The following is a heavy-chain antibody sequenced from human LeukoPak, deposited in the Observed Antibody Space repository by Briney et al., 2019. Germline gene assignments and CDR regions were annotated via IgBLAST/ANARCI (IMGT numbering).Heavy chain of an antibody. CDR3: AKDGHYYDSSGYYDDDYYYYGMDV. CDR2: ISGSGGST. J-gene: IGHJ6*02. CDR1: GFTFSSYA. Sequence: GGSLRLSCAASGFTFSSYAMSWVRQAPGKGLEWVSAISGSGGSTYYADSVKGRFTISRDNSKNTLYLQMNSLRAEDTAVYYCAKDGHYYDSSGYYDDDYYYYGMDVWGQGTTVTVYS. V-gene: IGHV3-23*01. D-gene: IGHD3-22*01.